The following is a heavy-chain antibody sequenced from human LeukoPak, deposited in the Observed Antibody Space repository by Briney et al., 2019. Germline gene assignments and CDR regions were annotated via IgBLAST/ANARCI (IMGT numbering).Heavy chain of an antibody. CDR1: GYSFTSYW. Sequence: GESLKISCKDSGYSFTSYWIGWVRQMPGKGLEWVGIIYPGDSDTRYSPSFQGQVTISADKSISTAYLQWSSLKASDTAMYYCARHEASHCSGGSCYYSLDYWGQGTLVTVSS. J-gene: IGHJ4*02. V-gene: IGHV5-51*01. CDR2: IYPGDSDT. CDR3: ARHEASHCSGGSCYYSLDY. D-gene: IGHD2-15*01.